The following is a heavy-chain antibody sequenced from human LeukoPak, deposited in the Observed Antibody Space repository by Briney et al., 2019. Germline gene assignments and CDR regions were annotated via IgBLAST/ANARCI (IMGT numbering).Heavy chain of an antibody. CDR3: ASGIQLWFLGFDY. CDR1: GFTFSSYA. CDR2: ISSSGSTI. J-gene: IGHJ4*02. Sequence: GGSLRLSCAASGFTFSSYAMSWVRQAPGKGLEWVSYISSSGSTIYYADSVKGRFTISRDNAKNSLYLQMNSLRAEDTAVYYCASGIQLWFLGFDYWGQGTLVTVSS. V-gene: IGHV3-48*04. D-gene: IGHD5-18*01.